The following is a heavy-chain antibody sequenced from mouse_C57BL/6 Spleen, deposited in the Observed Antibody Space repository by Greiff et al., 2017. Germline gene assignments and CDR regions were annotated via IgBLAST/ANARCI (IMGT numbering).Heavy chain of an antibody. J-gene: IGHJ2*01. D-gene: IGHD2-4*01. V-gene: IGHV1-54*01. CDR3: ARSGDYDFDY. Sequence: QVQLQQSGAELVRPGTSVKVSCKASGYAFNNYLIEWVKQRPGQGLEWIGVINPGSGGTNYNETFKGKATLTADKSSSTAYMQLSSLTSEDSAVYFCARSGDYDFDYWGQGTTLTVSS. CDR1: GYAFNNYL. CDR2: INPGSGGT.